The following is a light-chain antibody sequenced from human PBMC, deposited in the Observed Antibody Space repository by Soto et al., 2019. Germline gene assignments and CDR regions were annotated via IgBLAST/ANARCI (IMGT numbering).Light chain of an antibody. J-gene: IGKJ2*01. Sequence: DIQMTQSPSSLSASVGDRVTITCRASQTISTYLNWYQQNPGKAPKLLIYAASTLQSGVPSRFSGSGSGTDFTLIIRSLQPEDFATYYCQQSHGIPYTFGQGTKLEIK. CDR1: QTISTY. CDR3: QQSHGIPYT. CDR2: AAS. V-gene: IGKV1-39*01.